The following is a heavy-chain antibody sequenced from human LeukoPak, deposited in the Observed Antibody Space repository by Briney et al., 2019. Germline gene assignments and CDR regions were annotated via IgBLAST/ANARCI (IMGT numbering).Heavy chain of an antibody. V-gene: IGHV4-34*01. CDR2: INHSGST. Sequence: SETLSLTCAVYGGSFSGYYWGWIRQPPGKGLEWIGEINHSGSTNYNPSLKSRVTISVGTSKNQFSLKLSSVTAADTAVYYCARGVGATRFQHWGQGTLVTVSS. CDR1: GGSFSGYY. CDR3: ARGVGATRFQH. J-gene: IGHJ1*01. D-gene: IGHD1-26*01.